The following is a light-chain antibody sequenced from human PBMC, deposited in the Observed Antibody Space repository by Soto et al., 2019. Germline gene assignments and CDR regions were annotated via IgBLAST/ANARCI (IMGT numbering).Light chain of an antibody. CDR3: QQAYSLPVT. J-gene: IGKJ2*01. CDR2: AAS. Sequence: DIQLTQSPSSVSASVGDRVTLTCRASQGISNWLAWYQQKPGKAPKLLISAASTLQGGVPSRFSGSFSGTDFTLTITSLQAEEFATYFCQQAYSLPVTFGQGTKLEIK. V-gene: IGKV1-12*01. CDR1: QGISNW.